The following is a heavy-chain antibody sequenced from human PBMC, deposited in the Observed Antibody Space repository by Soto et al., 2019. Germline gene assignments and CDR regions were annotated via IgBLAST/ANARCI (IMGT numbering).Heavy chain of an antibody. J-gene: IGHJ6*02. Sequence: GESLKISCKGSGYSFTSYWISWVRQMPGKGLEWMGRIDPSHSYTNYSPSFQGHVTISADKSISTAYLQWSSLKASDTAMYYCARRRIAAAGTPACYYYYGMDVWGQGTTVTVSS. CDR3: ARRRIAAAGTPACYYYYGMDV. V-gene: IGHV5-10-1*01. CDR1: GYSFTSYW. CDR2: IDPSHSYT. D-gene: IGHD6-13*01.